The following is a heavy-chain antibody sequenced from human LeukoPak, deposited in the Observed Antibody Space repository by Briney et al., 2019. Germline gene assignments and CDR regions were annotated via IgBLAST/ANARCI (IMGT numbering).Heavy chain of an antibody. CDR1: GFSSSTYS. CDR2: IVGSSSNI. CDR3: ATDSPETAAFDY. V-gene: IGHV3-48*04. Sequence: GGSLRLSCTASGFSSSTYSMNWVRQAPGKGLGWVSYIVGSSSNIYYADSVKGRFTISRDNAKNSLYLQMDSLRAEDTAVYYCATDSPETAAFDYWGQGTLVTVSS. D-gene: IGHD1-1*01. J-gene: IGHJ4*02.